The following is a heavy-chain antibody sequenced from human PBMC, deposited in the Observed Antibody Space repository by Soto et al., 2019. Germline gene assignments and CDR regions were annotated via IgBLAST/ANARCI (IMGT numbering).Heavy chain of an antibody. CDR1: GGSFSGYY. J-gene: IGHJ4*02. D-gene: IGHD6-6*01. Sequence: QVQLQQWGAGLLKPSETLSLTCAVYGGSFSGYYWSWIRQPPGKGLEWIGEINHSGSTNYNPSLKRRVTISVDTSKNQFSLKLSSVTAADTAVYYCAGSSFSSHYFDYWGQGTLVTVSS. V-gene: IGHV4-34*01. CDR3: AGSSFSSHYFDY. CDR2: INHSGST.